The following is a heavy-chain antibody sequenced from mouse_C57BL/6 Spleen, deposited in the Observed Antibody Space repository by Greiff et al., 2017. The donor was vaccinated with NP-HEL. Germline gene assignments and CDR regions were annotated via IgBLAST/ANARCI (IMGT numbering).Heavy chain of an antibody. CDR1: GYTFTSYW. CDR2: IHPSDSDT. V-gene: IGHV1-74*01. J-gene: IGHJ4*01. CDR3: ASPITTVVGYYAMDY. D-gene: IGHD1-1*01. Sequence: QVQLQQSGAELVKPGASVKVSCKASGYTFTSYWMHWVKQRPGQGLEWIGRIHPSDSDTNYNQKFKGKATLTVDKSSSTAYMQLSSLTSEDAAVYYCASPITTVVGYYAMDYWGQGTSVTVSS.